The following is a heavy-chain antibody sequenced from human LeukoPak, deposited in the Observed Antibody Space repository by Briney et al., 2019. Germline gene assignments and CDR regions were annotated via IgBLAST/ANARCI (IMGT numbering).Heavy chain of an antibody. Sequence: SETLSLTCAVYGGSFSGYYWSWIRQPPGKGLEWIGEINHSGSTNYNPSLKSRVTISVDTSKNQFSLKLSSVTAADTAVYYCARERMLTVFDYWGQGTLVTVSS. V-gene: IGHV4-34*01. D-gene: IGHD2-8*01. CDR3: ARERMLTVFDY. CDR2: INHSGST. CDR1: GGSFSGYY. J-gene: IGHJ4*02.